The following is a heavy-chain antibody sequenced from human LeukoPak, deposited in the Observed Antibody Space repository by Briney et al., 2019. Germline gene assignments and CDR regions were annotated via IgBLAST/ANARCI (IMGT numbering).Heavy chain of an antibody. Sequence: SVKVSCKASGGTFSSYAISWVRQAPGQGLEWMGGIIPIFGTANYAQKFQGRVTITADESTSTAYMELSSLRSEDTAVYYCARAGMLYTDYYYGIDVWGQGTTVTVSS. D-gene: IGHD2-8*01. V-gene: IGHV1-69*01. CDR2: IIPIFGTA. CDR3: ARAGMLYTDYYYGIDV. CDR1: GGTFSSYA. J-gene: IGHJ6*02.